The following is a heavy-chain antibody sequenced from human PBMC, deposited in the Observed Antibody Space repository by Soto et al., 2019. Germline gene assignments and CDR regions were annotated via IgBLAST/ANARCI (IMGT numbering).Heavy chain of an antibody. Sequence: SETLSLTCFVSGDSISNGDYYWSWIRQPPGRGLEWIGYIDSSGSTYYNPSLKSRLTMSVDMSKNQFSLRLTSVTAADTAVYYCASRYLYWGHVLLVTVSS. V-gene: IGHV4-30-4*01. CDR3: ASRYLY. CDR2: IDSSGST. D-gene: IGHD3-16*02. CDR1: GDSISNGDYY. J-gene: IGHJ4*01.